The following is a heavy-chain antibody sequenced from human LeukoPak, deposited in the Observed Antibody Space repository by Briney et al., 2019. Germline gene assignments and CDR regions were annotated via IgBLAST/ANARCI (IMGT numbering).Heavy chain of an antibody. D-gene: IGHD2-15*01. CDR1: GYTFTSYD. Sequence: GASVKVSCKASGYTFTSYDINWVRQATGQGLEWMGWMNPNSGNTGYAQKFQGRVTITRDTSASTAYMELSSLRSEDMAVYYCARGNGSGSATFDYWGQGTLVTVSS. CDR3: ARGNGSGSATFDY. V-gene: IGHV1-8*01. J-gene: IGHJ4*02. CDR2: MNPNSGNT.